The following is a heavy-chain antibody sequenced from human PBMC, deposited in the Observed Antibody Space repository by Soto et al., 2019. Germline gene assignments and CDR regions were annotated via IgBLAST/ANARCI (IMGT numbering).Heavy chain of an antibody. J-gene: IGHJ6*02. V-gene: IGHV3-21*01. CDR1: GFPLNSHD. Sequence: GGSLRLSCAASGFPLNSHDMGWVRQTPGKGLEWVSSISSSSSYIYYADSVKGRFTISRDNAKNSLYLQMNSLRAEDTAVYYCARDGYNYDSSGAHYYYGMDVWGQGTTVTVS. CDR2: ISSSSSYI. D-gene: IGHD3-22*01. CDR3: ARDGYNYDSSGAHYYYGMDV.